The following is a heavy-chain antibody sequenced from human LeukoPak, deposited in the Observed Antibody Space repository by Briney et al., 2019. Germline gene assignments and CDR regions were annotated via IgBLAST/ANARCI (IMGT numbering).Heavy chain of an antibody. Sequence: GASVKVSCKASGGTFSSYAISWVRQAPGQGLEWMGGIIPIFGTANYAQKFQGRVTITADESTSTAYMELSSLRSEDTAVYYCSTTRLMAEPTGSYYYYGMDVWGKGTTVTVSS. CDR1: GGTFSSYA. J-gene: IGHJ6*04. CDR2: IIPIFGTA. CDR3: STTRLMAEPTGSYYYYGMDV. D-gene: IGHD1-14*01. V-gene: IGHV1-69*13.